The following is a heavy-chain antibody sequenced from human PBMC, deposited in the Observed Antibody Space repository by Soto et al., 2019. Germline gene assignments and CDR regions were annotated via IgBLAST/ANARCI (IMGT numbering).Heavy chain of an antibody. CDR3: ASVIGGYYIDSAFDI. V-gene: IGHV1-69*02. D-gene: IGHD3-3*01. CDR2: IIPILGIA. J-gene: IGHJ3*02. CDR1: GGTFSSYT. Sequence: QVQLVQSGAEVKKPGSSVKVSCKASGGTFSSYTISWVRQAPGQGLEWMGRIIPILGIANYAQKFQGRVTITADKSTSTAYMELSSLRSEDTAVYYCASVIGGYYIDSAFDIWGQGTMVTVSS.